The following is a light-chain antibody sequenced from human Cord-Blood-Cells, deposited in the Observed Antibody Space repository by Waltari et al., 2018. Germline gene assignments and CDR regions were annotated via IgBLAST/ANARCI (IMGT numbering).Light chain of an antibody. CDR3: MQGTHWPP. CDR1: QSLVYSDGNTY. J-gene: IGKJ4*01. Sequence: DVVMTQSPLSLPVTLGQPASISCRSSQSLVYSDGNTYLNWFQQRPGQSPRRLIYKVSNRDSGGPSRFSGSGSGTDFTIKISRVEAEDVGVYYCMQGTHWPPFGGGTKVEIK. V-gene: IGKV2-30*01. CDR2: KVS.